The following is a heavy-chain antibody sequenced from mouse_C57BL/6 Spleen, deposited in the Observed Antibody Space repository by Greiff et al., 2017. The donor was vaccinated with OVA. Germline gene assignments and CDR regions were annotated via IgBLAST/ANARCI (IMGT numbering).Heavy chain of an antibody. CDR3: TRFDNFY. V-gene: IGHV1-15*01. CDR2: IDPENGGT. J-gene: IGHJ2*01. D-gene: IGHD1-3*01. Sequence: QVQLQQSGAELVRPGASVTLSCKASGYTFTDYEMHWVKQTPVHGLEWIGAIDPENGGTAYNQKFKGKAILTADKSSSTAYMELRSLTSEDSSVYYCTRFDNFYWGKGTTLTVSS. CDR1: GYTFTDYE.